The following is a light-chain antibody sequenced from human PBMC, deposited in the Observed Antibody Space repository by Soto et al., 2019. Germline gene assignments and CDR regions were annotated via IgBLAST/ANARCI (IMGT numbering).Light chain of an antibody. CDR2: KAS. J-gene: IGKJ1*01. Sequence: DIQMTQSPSTLSASVGDRVTITCRASQSVSSWLAWYQQKPGKAPKLLIYKASSLESGVPSRFSGSGSGTEFTLKISSLQPDDFAPYYCQQYSSYSWTFGQGTKVEIK. CDR1: QSVSSW. V-gene: IGKV1-5*03. CDR3: QQYSSYSWT.